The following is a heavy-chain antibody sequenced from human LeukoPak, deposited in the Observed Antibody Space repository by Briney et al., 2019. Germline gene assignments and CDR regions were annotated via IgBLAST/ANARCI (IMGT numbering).Heavy chain of an antibody. Sequence: SGGSLRLSCAASGFTFSSFAMSWVRQAPGKGLEWVSGISGGGDSTYSADSVKGRFTISRDNSENTLYLQMNSLKTEDTAVYYCTRDRRDSEGYCSGGSCYFDYWGQGTLVTVSS. CDR2: ISGGGDST. CDR1: GFTFSSFA. V-gene: IGHV3-23*01. D-gene: IGHD2-15*01. CDR3: TRDRRDSEGYCSGGSCYFDY. J-gene: IGHJ4*02.